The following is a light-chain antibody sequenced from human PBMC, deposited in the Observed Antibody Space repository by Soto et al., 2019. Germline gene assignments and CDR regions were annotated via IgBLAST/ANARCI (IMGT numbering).Light chain of an antibody. CDR1: QSVSSSY. Sequence: EIVLTQSPGTLSLSPGERATLSCRASQSVSSSYLAWDQQKPGQAPRLLIYGASSRATGMPDRFSGSGSGTDFTLTISRLEPEDFAVYYCQQYGSSPRTFGQGTKVEIK. CDR3: QQYGSSPRT. J-gene: IGKJ1*01. CDR2: GAS. V-gene: IGKV3-20*01.